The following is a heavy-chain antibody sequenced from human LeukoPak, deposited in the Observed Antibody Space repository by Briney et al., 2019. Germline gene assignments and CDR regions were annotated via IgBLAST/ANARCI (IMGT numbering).Heavy chain of an antibody. D-gene: IGHD7-27*01. J-gene: IGHJ4*02. CDR3: AKVQFNWGPIDY. Sequence: GGSLRLSCAASGFTFSNFAIRWVRQVPGKGLEWVSSIDGSGDKTHYPDSVRGRFTVSRDNSKNTPYLQMNSLRVEETATYFCAKVQFNWGPIDYWGQGTPVIVS. V-gene: IGHV3-23*01. CDR1: GFTFSNFA. CDR2: IDGSGDKT.